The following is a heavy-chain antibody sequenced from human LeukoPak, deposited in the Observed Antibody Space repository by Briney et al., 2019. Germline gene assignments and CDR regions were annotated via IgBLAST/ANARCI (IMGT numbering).Heavy chain of an antibody. CDR2: IIPIFGTA. J-gene: IGHJ4*02. V-gene: IGHV1-69*05. CDR3: ARGKVYDFWSGYSDYFDY. D-gene: IGHD3-3*01. CDR1: GGTFSSYA. Sequence: SVKVSCKASGGTFSSYAISWVRQAPGQGLEWMGGIIPIFGTANYAQKFQGRVTITTDESTSTAYMELSSLRSEDTAVYYCARGKVYDFWSGYSDYFDYWGQGTLVTVSS.